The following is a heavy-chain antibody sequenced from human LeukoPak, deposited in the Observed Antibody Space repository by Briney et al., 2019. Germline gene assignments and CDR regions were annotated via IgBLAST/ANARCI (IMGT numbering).Heavy chain of an antibody. Sequence: PGGSLRLSCAASGFTFSSYSMNWVRQAPGKGLEWVSSISSSSSYIYYADSVKGRFSISRDNSKNTLDLHMNSLRVEDTAVYYCAKREGQLLRWFDPWGQGTLVTVSS. J-gene: IGHJ5*02. CDR3: AKREGQLLRWFDP. V-gene: IGHV3-21*04. CDR1: GFTFSSYS. D-gene: IGHD2-2*01. CDR2: ISSSSSYI.